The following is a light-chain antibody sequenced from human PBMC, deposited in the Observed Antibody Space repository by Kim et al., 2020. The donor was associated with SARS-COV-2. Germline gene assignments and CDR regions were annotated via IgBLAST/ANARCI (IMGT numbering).Light chain of an antibody. CDR2: QDS. CDR1: KLGDKY. J-gene: IGLJ1*01. V-gene: IGLV3-1*01. CDR3: QAWDNSTVL. Sequence: SYELTQPPSVSVSPGQTASITCSGDKLGDKYACWYQQKPGQSPVLVIYQDSKRPSGIPERFSGSNSGNTATLTISGTQAMDEADYYCQAWDNSTVLFGTGTKVTVL.